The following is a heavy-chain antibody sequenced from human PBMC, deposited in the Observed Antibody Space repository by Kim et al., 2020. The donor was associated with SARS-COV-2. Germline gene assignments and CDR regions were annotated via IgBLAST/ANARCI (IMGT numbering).Heavy chain of an antibody. V-gene: IGHV4-34*01. D-gene: IGHD3-3*01. CDR3: ARGRAGVVPAPVLGLGPYYEYFILDD. J-gene: IGHJ6*02. CDR2: VDHSGTV. Sequence: SETLSLTCAVYGGSFSGYHWGWIRQPPGKGLEWIGEVDHSGTVNLNPSLKSRVTISIDTSKNQFSLKLTSVTAADTGFYYYARGRAGVVPAPVLGLGPYYEYFILDDWGHGTRVTVSS. CDR1: GGSFSGYH.